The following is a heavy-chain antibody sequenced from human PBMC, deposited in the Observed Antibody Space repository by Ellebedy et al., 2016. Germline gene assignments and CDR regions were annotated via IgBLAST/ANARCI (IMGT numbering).Heavy chain of an antibody. V-gene: IGHV3-30*04. D-gene: IGHD3-10*01. J-gene: IGHJ4*02. Sequence: GGSLRLXXAASGFSFNRNAMHWVRQVPGKGLEWAATISYDGRKKYYADSVKGRFTISRDNGKNTVYLQMNSLSDEDTAVYYCATESLGSGNRYFQNWGQGTLVAVSS. CDR3: ATESLGSGNRYFQN. CDR2: ISYDGRKK. CDR1: GFSFNRNA.